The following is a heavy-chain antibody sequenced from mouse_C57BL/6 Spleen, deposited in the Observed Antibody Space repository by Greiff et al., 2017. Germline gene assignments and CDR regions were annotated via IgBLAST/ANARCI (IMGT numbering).Heavy chain of an antibody. Sequence: VQLQQPGAELVMPGASVKLSCKASGYTFTSYWMHWVKQRPGQGLEWIGEIDPSDSYTNYNQKFKGKSTLTVDKSSSTAYMQLSSLTSEDSAVYYCARYGPYCYGSSLNYFEYWGQGTTLTVSA. CDR1: GYTFTSYW. CDR2: IDPSDSYT. D-gene: IGHD1-1*01. V-gene: IGHV1-69*01. J-gene: IGHJ2*01. CDR3: ARYGPYCYGSSLNYFEY.